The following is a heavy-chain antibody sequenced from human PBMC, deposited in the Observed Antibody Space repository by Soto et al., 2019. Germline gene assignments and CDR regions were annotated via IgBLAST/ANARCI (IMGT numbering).Heavy chain of an antibody. CDR1: GFTFSSYA. V-gene: IGHV3-23*01. CDR2: VTGNGGNT. Sequence: PVGSLRLSCAASGFTFSSYAMSWVRQAPGKGLEWVSTVTGNGGNTYYADSVKGRFIISRDNSKNTLYLQMNSLRADDTALYYGAKAPCSGGSCYHDYWGQGTLVTVSS. D-gene: IGHD2-15*01. J-gene: IGHJ4*02. CDR3: AKAPCSGGSCYHDY.